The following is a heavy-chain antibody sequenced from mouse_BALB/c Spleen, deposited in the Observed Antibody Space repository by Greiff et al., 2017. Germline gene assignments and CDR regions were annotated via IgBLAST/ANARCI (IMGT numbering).Heavy chain of an antibody. D-gene: IGHD2-4*01. CDR2: ISSGSSTI. CDR1: GFTFSSFG. Sequence: EVHLVESGGGLVQPGGSRKLSCAASGFTFSSFGMHWVRQAPEKGLEWVAYISSGSSTIYYADTVKGRFTISRDNPKNTLFLQMTSLRSEDTAMYYCARWDYQGWFAYWGQGTLVTVSA. CDR3: ARWDYQGWFAY. J-gene: IGHJ3*01. V-gene: IGHV5-17*02.